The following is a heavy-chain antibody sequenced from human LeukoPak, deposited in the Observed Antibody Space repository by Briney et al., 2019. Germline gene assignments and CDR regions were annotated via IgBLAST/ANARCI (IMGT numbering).Heavy chain of an antibody. V-gene: IGHV3-33*06. Sequence: GGSLRLSCAASGFTFSSYGMHWVRQAPGKGLERVAVIWYDGSNKYYADSVKGRFTISRDNSKNTLYLQMNSLRAEDTAVYYCAKAATGVGATSFDYWGQGTLVTVSS. CDR1: GFTFSSYG. J-gene: IGHJ4*02. CDR3: AKAATGVGATSFDY. D-gene: IGHD1-26*01. CDR2: IWYDGSNK.